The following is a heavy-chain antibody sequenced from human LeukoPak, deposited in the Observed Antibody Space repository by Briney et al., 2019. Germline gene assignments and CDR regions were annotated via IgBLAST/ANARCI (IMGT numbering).Heavy chain of an antibody. CDR3: ARGSSWGVVTIVATFDY. D-gene: IGHD5-12*01. CDR2: IIPILAIA. Sequence: SVKVSCEASGGTFSSYAISWVRQAPGQGLEWMSRIIPILAIANYAQTLQGRVTITADKSTSSAYIELSSLRSEDTAVYYCARGSSWGVVTIVATFDYWGQGTLVTVS. CDR1: GGTFSSYA. V-gene: IGHV1-69*04. J-gene: IGHJ4*02.